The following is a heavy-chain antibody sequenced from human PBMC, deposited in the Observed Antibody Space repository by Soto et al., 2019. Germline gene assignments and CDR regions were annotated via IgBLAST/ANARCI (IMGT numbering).Heavy chain of an antibody. CDR3: ARAFAGFGAYWYFDL. Sequence: SETLSLTCTVSGGSITDYYWSWIRQPPGKALEWIGYGYHSVSIHYNPSLKTRVTISVDTSGNQFSLRLSSVTAADTAVYYCARAFAGFGAYWYFDLWGRGTLVTVSS. D-gene: IGHD3-16*01. CDR1: GGSITDYY. CDR2: GYHSVSI. V-gene: IGHV4-59*01. J-gene: IGHJ2*01.